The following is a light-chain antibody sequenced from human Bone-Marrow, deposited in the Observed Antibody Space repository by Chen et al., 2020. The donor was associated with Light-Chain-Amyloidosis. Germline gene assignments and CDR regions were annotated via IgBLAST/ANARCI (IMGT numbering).Light chain of an antibody. Sequence: QSALTQPASVSGSPGQSITIPCTGTSSDVGGYNYVSWYQQHPGKAPKLMIYEVTNRPSGISIRFSGSKSANTASLTISGLQAEDEADYYCSSFTITNTWIFGGGTKLTVL. CDR1: SSDVGGYNY. V-gene: IGLV2-14*01. CDR2: EVT. CDR3: SSFTITNTWI. J-gene: IGLJ2*01.